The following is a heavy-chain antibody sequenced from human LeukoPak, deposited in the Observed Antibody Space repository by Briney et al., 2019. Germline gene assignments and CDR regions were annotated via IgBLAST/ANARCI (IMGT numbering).Heavy chain of an antibody. V-gene: IGHV4-59*12. CDR1: GGSISSYY. J-gene: IGHJ5*02. Sequence: SETLSLTCTVPGGSISSYYWSWIRQPPGKGLEWIGYIYYSGSTNYNPSLKSRVTMSVDTSKNQFSLKLSSVTAADTAVYYCASSRGTFNWFDPWGQGTLVTVSS. D-gene: IGHD3-16*01. CDR3: ASSRGTFNWFDP. CDR2: IYYSGST.